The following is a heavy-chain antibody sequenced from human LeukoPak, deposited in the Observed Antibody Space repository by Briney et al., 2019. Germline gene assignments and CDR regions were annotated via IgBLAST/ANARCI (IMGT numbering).Heavy chain of an antibody. D-gene: IGHD2-15*01. CDR3: ARHGGYCSGGSCSEVNYYYYYMDV. V-gene: IGHV4-39*01. J-gene: IGHJ6*03. CDR1: GGSISSGSYY. Sequence: SQTLSLTCTVSGGSISSGSYYWGWIRQPPGKGLEWIGSIYYSGSTYYNPSLKSRVTISVDTSKNQFSLKLSSVTAADTAVYYCARHGGYCSGGSCSEVNYYYYYMDVWGKGTTVTISS. CDR2: IYYSGST.